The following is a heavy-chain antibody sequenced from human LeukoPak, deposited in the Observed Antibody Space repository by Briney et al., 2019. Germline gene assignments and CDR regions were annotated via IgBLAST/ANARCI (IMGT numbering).Heavy chain of an antibody. V-gene: IGHV4-39*07. D-gene: IGHD3-3*01. J-gene: IGHJ4*02. CDR2: IYYSGST. Sequence: SETLSLTCTVSGGSISSSSYYWGWIRQPSGKGLEWIGSIYYSGSTYYNPSLKSRVTISVDTSKNQFSLKLSSVTAADTAVYYCALQYYDFWSGYYTANNFDYWGQGTLVTVSS. CDR1: GGSISSSSYY. CDR3: ALQYYDFWSGYYTANNFDY.